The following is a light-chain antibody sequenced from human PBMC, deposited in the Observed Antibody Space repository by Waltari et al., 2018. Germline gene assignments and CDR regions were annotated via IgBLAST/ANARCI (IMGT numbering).Light chain of an antibody. V-gene: IGKV3-11*01. CDR2: DAS. CDR1: QSVSTY. J-gene: IGKJ4*01. CDR3: QQYNNWLT. Sequence: EIVLTQSPATLSLSPGDGATLSCRASQSVSTYLAWYQEKPGQAPRLLIYDASNRATGIPARFSGSGSGTDFTLTISGLEPEDSAVYYCQQYNNWLTFGGGTKVEI.